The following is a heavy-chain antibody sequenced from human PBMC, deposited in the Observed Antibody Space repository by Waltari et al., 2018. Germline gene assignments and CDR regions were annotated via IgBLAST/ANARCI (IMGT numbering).Heavy chain of an antibody. V-gene: IGHV1-69*01. J-gene: IGHJ4*02. CDR2: VIPIFGTA. CDR3: ASSSTYYYDSSGYSLFDY. D-gene: IGHD3-22*01. Sequence: QVQLVQSGAEVKKPGSSVKVSCKASGGTYSSYAIRWVRQAPGKGPEWMGGVIPIFGTANYAQECQGRVTITADESTSTAYMELSSLRSEYTAVYYCASSSTYYYDSSGYSLFDYWGQGTLVTVSS. CDR1: GGTYSSYA.